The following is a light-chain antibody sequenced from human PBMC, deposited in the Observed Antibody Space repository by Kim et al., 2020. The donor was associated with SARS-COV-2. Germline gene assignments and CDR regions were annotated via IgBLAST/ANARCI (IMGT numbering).Light chain of an antibody. CDR3: QQFKSFPPT. CDR1: QGIGTS. J-gene: IGKJ1*01. V-gene: IGKV1-13*02. Sequence: AILLAQSPSSLFASVGDRVTITCRASQGIGTSLAWYRQRPGKAPQLLMEGTSTLESGVPSGFTGSGSGTDFILTISSLQPEDFATYYCQQFKSFPPTFGQRTKVDIK. CDR2: GTS.